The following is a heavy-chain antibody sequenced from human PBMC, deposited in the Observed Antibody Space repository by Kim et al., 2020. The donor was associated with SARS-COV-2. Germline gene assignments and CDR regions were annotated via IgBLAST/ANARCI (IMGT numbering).Heavy chain of an antibody. CDR3: AKSAGGVIAENWFDP. V-gene: IGHV3-43D*03. Sequence: RGSLRLSCAASGFTFDDYAMHWVRQAPGKGLEWVSLISWDGGSTYYADSVKGRFTISRDNSKNSLYLQMNSLRAEDTALYYCAKSAGGVIAENWFDPWCQGTLVTVSS. D-gene: IGHD6-13*01. CDR1: GFTFDDYA. J-gene: IGHJ5*02. CDR2: ISWDGGST.